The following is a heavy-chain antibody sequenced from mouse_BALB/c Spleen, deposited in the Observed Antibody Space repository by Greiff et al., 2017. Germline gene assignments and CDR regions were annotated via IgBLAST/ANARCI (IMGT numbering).Heavy chain of an antibody. Sequence: EVKLMESGGGLVKPGGSLKLSCAASGFTFSDYYMYWVRQTPEKRLEWVATISDGGSYTYYPDSVKGRFTISRDNAKNNLYLQMSSLKSEDTAMYYCARDRDYGSSYLFAYWGQGTLVTVSA. CDR1: GFTFSDYY. J-gene: IGHJ3*01. CDR2: ISDGGSYT. V-gene: IGHV5-4*02. CDR3: ARDRDYGSSYLFAY. D-gene: IGHD1-1*01.